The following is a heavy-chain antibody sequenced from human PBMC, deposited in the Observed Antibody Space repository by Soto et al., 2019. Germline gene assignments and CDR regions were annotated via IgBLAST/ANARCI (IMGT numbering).Heavy chain of an antibody. CDR2: ITASGFTT. CDR1: GFTFTAYA. CDR3: AKLPAGGTYPYYFDY. V-gene: IGHV3-23*01. J-gene: IGHJ4*02. Sequence: EVLLLESGGGLVQPGTSLRLSCAASGFTFTAYAMSWVRQAPGMGLEWVSTITASGFTTHYADSVKGRFTISRDNSKNTLYLQMISLRAEDTAVYYCAKLPAGGTYPYYFDYWGQGTLVTVSS. D-gene: IGHD1-26*01.